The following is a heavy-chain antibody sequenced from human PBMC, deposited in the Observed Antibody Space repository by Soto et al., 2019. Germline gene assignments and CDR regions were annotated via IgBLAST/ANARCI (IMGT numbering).Heavy chain of an antibody. D-gene: IGHD6-6*01. CDR1: GGTFSSYA. CDR2: IIPIFGTA. CDR3: ERGGGIAARPVSWFDP. Sequence: QVQLVQSGAEVKKPGSSVKVSCKASGGTFSSYAISWVRQAPGQGLEWMGGIIPIFGTANYAQKFQGRVTITADESTRTAYMELSSLRSEDTAVYYCERGGGIAARPVSWFDPWGQGTLVTVSS. V-gene: IGHV1-69*01. J-gene: IGHJ5*02.